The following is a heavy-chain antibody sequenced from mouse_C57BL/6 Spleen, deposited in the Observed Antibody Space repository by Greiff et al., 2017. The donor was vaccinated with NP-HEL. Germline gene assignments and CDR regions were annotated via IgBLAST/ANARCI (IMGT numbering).Heavy chain of an antibody. Sequence: VQLQQPGAELVKPGASVKLSCKASGYTFTSYWMHWVKQRPGQGLEWIGMIHPNSGSTNYNEKFKSKATLTVDKSSSTAYMQLSSLTSEDSAVYYCAIYYDYDGGVFDYWGQGTTLTVSS. J-gene: IGHJ2*01. CDR2: IHPNSGST. D-gene: IGHD2-4*01. CDR1: GYTFTSYW. V-gene: IGHV1-64*01. CDR3: AIYYDYDGGVFDY.